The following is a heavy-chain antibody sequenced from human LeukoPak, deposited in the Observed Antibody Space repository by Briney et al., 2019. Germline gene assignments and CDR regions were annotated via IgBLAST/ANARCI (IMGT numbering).Heavy chain of an antibody. CDR3: ARELRDYDSSGYDWFDP. CDR1: RYTFTGCY. V-gene: IGHV1-2*02. J-gene: IGHJ5*02. CDR2: INPNSGGT. Sequence: ASVKVSCKASRYTFTGCYMHWVRQAPGPGLEWMGWINPNSGGTNYAQKFQGRVTMTRDTSISTAYMELSGLRSDDTAVYYCARELRDYDSSGYDWFDPWGQGTLVTVSS. D-gene: IGHD3-22*01.